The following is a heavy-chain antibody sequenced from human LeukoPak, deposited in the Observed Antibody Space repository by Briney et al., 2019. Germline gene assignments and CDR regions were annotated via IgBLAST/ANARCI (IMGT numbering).Heavy chain of an antibody. CDR3: ARGDGYNAMNYYFDY. D-gene: IGHD5-24*01. CDR2: IIPIFGTA. CDR1: GGTFSSYA. J-gene: IGHJ4*02. V-gene: IGHV1-69*05. Sequence: ASVKVSCKASGGTFSSYAISWVRQAPGQGLEWMGGIIPIFGTANYAQKFQDRVTITTDESTSTAYMELSSLRSEDTAVYYCARGDGYNAMNYYFDYWGQGTLVTVSS.